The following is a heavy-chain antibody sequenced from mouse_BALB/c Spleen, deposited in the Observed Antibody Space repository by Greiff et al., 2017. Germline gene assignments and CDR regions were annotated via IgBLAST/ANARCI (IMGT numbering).Heavy chain of an antibody. J-gene: IGHJ4*01. Sequence: EVQGVESGGGLVQPGGSRKLSCAASGFTFSSFGMHWVRQAPEKGLEWVAYISSGSSTIYYADTVKGRFTISRDNPKNTLFLQMTSLRSEDTAMYYCARSEGFYAMDYWGQGTSVTVSS. CDR3: ARSEGFYAMDY. CDR2: ISSGSSTI. CDR1: GFTFSSFG. V-gene: IGHV5-17*02.